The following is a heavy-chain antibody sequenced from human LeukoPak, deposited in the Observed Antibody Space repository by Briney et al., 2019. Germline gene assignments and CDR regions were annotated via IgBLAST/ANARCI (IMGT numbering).Heavy chain of an antibody. D-gene: IGHD6-6*01. CDR2: ISSSSSYI. Sequence: GRSLRLSCAASGFTFSSYAMHWVRQAPGKGLEWVSSISSSSSYIYYADSVKGRFTISRDNAKNSLYLQMNSLRAEDTAVYYCARLGSSSYAFDIWGQGTMVTVSS. V-gene: IGHV3-21*01. J-gene: IGHJ3*02. CDR1: GFTFSSYA. CDR3: ARLGSSSYAFDI.